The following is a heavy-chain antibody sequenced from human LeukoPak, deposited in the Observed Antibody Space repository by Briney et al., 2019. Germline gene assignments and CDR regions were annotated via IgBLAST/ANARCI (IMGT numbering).Heavy chain of an antibody. V-gene: IGHV3-23*01. CDR1: GFTFSSYT. CDR3: AKGGDGSYYSRADC. Sequence: GGSLRLSCAASGFTFSSYTMSWVRQAPGKGLEWVSNIGESASGTFYSDSVKGRFTISRDNSKNTLYLQMNSLRAEDTAVYYCAKGGDGSYYSRADCWGQGTLVTVSS. D-gene: IGHD2-15*01. CDR2: IGESASGT. J-gene: IGHJ4*02.